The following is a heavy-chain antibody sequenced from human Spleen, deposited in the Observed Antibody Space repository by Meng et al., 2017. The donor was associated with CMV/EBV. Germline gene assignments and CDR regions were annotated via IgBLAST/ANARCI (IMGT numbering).Heavy chain of an antibody. D-gene: IGHD1-14*01. CDR1: GYTFISYG. CDR2: INPNSGGT. Sequence: ASVKVSCKASGYTFISYGINWVRQAPGQGLEWMGWINPNSGGTNYAQKFQGRVTMTRDTSISTAYMELSRLRSDDTAVYYCARRKNNWNHPFDYWGQGTLVTVSS. CDR3: ARRKNNWNHPFDY. V-gene: IGHV1-2*02. J-gene: IGHJ4*02.